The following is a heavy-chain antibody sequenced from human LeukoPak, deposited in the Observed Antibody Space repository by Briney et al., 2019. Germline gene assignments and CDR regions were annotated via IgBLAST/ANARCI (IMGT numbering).Heavy chain of an antibody. V-gene: IGHV4-61*09. J-gene: IGHJ6*03. CDR3: ATFLEASGSYYYYYMDV. D-gene: IGHD3-10*01. CDR1: NAFITSGSYY. Sequence: SETLSLTCTVSNAFITSGSYYWTWIRQSAGKGLEWIGHIYTNGSATYNPSLKSRVTVSVDTSKNQFSLKLTSVTAADTAVYYCATFLEASGSYYYYYMDVWGKGTTVTVSS. CDR2: IYTNGSA.